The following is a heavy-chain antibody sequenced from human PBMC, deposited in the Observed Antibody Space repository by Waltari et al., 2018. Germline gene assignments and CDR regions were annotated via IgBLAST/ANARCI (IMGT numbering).Heavy chain of an antibody. CDR1: GGSISSYY. CDR3: ARGKYYYYYYGRDV. CDR2: IYYSGST. V-gene: IGHV4-59*01. J-gene: IGHJ6*02. Sequence: QVQLQESGPGLVKPSETLSLTCTVSGGSISSYYWSWIRQPPGKGLEWIRYIYYSGSTNYNPSLKSRVTISVDTAKNQFSLKLSSVTAADTAVYYCARGKYYYYYYGRDVWGQGTTVTVSS.